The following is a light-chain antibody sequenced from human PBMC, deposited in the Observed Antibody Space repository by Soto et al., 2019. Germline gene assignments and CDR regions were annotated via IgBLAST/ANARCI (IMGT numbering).Light chain of an antibody. CDR2: GGS. Sequence: EVVMTQSPATLSASPGERVTLSCRASQNLGSSLAWYQQRPGQAPRLLLYGGSTRATGIPARFSGSGSGTEFTVTISSLQSEDFAVYYCLQYANSPFTFGPGTKVDIK. V-gene: IGKV3-15*01. J-gene: IGKJ3*01. CDR1: QNLGSS. CDR3: LQYANSPFT.